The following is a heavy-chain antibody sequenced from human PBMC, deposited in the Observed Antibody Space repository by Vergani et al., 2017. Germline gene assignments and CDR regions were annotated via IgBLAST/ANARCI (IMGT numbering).Heavy chain of an antibody. CDR2: TYFKSRWYN. CDR3: VRGFFFLGMDV. V-gene: IGHV6-1*01. CDR1: GDSVSSKSAA. D-gene: IGHD6-25*01. J-gene: IGHJ6*02. Sequence: QVQLQQSGPGLVKPSQTLSLTCAISGDSVSSKSAAWNWIRQSASRGLEWLGRTYFKSRWYNEYAISVKSRITINPDTSKNQFSMQLNSVTPEDTAIYYCVRGFFFLGMDVWGQGTAVTVSS.